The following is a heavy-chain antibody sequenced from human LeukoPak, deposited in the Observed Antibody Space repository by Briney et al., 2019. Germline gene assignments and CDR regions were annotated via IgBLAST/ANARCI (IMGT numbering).Heavy chain of an antibody. CDR1: GFSFSTYG. J-gene: IGHJ4*02. Sequence: GGSLRLSFAASGFSFSTYGRNWVRQAPGKGWDWVALIWNAGTNTYYADSVKCRFTSSRDNSKNTLYLQMNSLRAEDTAVYYCVGDTPPGGDYYLDYWGQGTLVIVSS. D-gene: IGHD3-16*01. CDR2: IWNAGTNT. CDR3: VGDTPPGGDYYLDY. V-gene: IGHV3-33*01.